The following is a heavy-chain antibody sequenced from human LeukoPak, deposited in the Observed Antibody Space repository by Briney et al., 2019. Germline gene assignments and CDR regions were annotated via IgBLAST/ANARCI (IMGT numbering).Heavy chain of an antibody. CDR1: GYTFTSYY. CDR2: INPSGGST. D-gene: IGHD3-3*01. J-gene: IGHJ4*02. V-gene: IGHV1-46*01. CDR3: ARDGGDLTIFGVVIWVSFDY. Sequence: ASVKVSCKASGYTFTSYYMHWVRQAPGQGLEWMGIINPSGGSTSYAQKFQGRVTMTRDTSTSTVYMELSSLRSEDTAVYYCARDGGDLTIFGVVIWVSFDYWGQGTLVTVSS.